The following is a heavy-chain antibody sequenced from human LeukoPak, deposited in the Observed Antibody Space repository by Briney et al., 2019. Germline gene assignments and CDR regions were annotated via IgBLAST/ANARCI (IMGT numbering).Heavy chain of an antibody. V-gene: IGHV3-21*01. J-gene: IGHJ3*02. CDR2: ISSSSRFI. CDR1: GFTFSSYS. Sequence: PWGSLRLSCAASGFTFSSYSMNWVRQAPGKGLEWVSSISSSSRFINYADSVKGRFTISRDNAKNSPYLQMNSLRAEDTAVYYCARQYNWNDVAAFDIWGQGT. D-gene: IGHD1-20*01. CDR3: ARQYNWNDVAAFDI.